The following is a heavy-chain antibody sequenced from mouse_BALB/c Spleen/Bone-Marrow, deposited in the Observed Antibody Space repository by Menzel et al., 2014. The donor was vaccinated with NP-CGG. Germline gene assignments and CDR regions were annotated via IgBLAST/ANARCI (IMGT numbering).Heavy chain of an antibody. CDR3: ACGCYGYAIAY. CDR2: ISCYNGAT. J-gene: IGHJ3*01. Sequence: LVKTGASVKISCKASAYSFTGYYMHWVKQSHGKSLEWIGYISCYNGATTYNQKFKGKATFTVDTSSSTAYMQFNSLTSEDSAVYYCACGCYGYAIAYWGQGTLVTVSA. CDR1: AYSFTGYY. V-gene: IGHV1S34*01. D-gene: IGHD2-2*01.